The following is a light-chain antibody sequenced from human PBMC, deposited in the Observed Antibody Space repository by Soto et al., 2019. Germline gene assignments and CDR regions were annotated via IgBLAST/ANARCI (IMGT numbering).Light chain of an antibody. CDR2: DDN. CDR1: SSNIGALFD. V-gene: IGLV1-51*01. Sequence: QSVLTQPPSVSGAPGQTVTISCTGSSSNIGALFDVHWYQQLPGTAPKLLIYDDNKRPSGIPDRFSGSKSGTSATLGITGFQTGDEADYYCGSWDSSLSAYVFGTGTKVTVL. J-gene: IGLJ1*01. CDR3: GSWDSSLSAYV.